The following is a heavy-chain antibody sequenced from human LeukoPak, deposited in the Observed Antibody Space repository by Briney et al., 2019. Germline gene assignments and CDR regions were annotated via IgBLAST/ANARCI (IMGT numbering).Heavy chain of an antibody. CDR3: RRGFEVALDT. D-gene: IGHD2-21*01. J-gene: IGHJ5*02. Sequence: SSETLSLTCTVSGGSISSYYWSWIRQPPGKGLEWIGYIYYSGSTNYNPSLKSRVTISVDTSKNQFSLKLSSVTAADTAVYSWRRGFEVALDTWGQGPLVTVS. CDR2: IYYSGST. V-gene: IGHV4-59*01. CDR1: GGSISSYY.